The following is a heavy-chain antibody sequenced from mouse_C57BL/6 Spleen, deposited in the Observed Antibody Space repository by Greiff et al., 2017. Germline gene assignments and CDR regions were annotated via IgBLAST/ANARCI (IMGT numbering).Heavy chain of an antibody. Sequence: EVKLQASGGGLVKPGGSLKLSCAASGFTFSDYGMHWVRQAPEKGLEWVAYISSGSSTIYYADTVKGRFTISRDNAKNTLFLQMTSLRSEDTAMYYCARPYYSNFYFDYWGQGTTLTVAS. D-gene: IGHD2-5*01. CDR1: GFTFSDYG. V-gene: IGHV5-17*01. J-gene: IGHJ2*01. CDR3: ARPYYSNFYFDY. CDR2: ISSGSSTI.